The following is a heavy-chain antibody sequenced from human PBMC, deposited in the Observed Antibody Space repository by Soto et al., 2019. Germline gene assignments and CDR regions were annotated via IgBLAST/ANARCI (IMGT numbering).Heavy chain of an antibody. CDR1: GYTFTGYY. V-gene: IGHV1-2*02. J-gene: IGHJ6*02. CDR2: INPNSGGT. Sequence: GASVKVSCKASGYTFTGYYMHWVRQAPGQGLEWMGWINPNSGGTNYAQKFQGRVTMTRDTSISTAYMELSRLRSDDTAVYYCARVRVGATYYYYGMDVWGQGTTVTVSS. D-gene: IGHD1-26*01. CDR3: ARVRVGATYYYYGMDV.